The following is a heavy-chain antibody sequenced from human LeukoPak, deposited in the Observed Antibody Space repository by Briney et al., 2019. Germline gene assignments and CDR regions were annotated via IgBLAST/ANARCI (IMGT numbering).Heavy chain of an antibody. V-gene: IGHV1-18*01. CDR1: DYTFSRYG. J-gene: IGHJ4*02. D-gene: IGHD3-22*01. CDR3: ARTYSCDSRDLDY. Sequence: ASVKVSCKASDYTFSRYGISWVRQAPGQGLEWMGWISAYNGNTKHAQKLQDRVTMTTDTSTSTAYMELRSLRSDDTAVYYCARTYSCDSRDLDYWGQGTLVTVSS. CDR2: ISAYNGNT.